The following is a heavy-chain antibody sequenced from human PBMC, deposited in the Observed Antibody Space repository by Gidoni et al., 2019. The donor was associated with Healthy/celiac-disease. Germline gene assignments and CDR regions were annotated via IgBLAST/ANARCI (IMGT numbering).Heavy chain of an antibody. Sequence: EVQLVESGGGLVQHGGSLRLSCAASGFTFRSYAMSWVRQAPGKGLRWVAAISGSGGSTYNADSVKGRFTISRDNSKNTLYLQMNSLRAEDTAVYYCAKIYTIFRVYDAFDIWGQGTMVTVSS. D-gene: IGHD3-9*01. CDR1: GFTFRSYA. CDR3: AKIYTIFRVYDAFDI. CDR2: ISGSGGST. J-gene: IGHJ3*02. V-gene: IGHV3-23*04.